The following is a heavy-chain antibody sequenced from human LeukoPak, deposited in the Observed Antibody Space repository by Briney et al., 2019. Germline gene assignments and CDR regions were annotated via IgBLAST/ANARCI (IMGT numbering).Heavy chain of an antibody. D-gene: IGHD4/OR15-4a*01. V-gene: IGHV1-24*01. CDR2: FDPEDGET. CDR1: GYTLTELS. J-gene: IGHJ3*02. CDR3: ATGLYVANLDAFDI. Sequence: ASVTVSFTVSGYTLTELSMHWVRQAPGKGLEWMGGFDPEDGETIYAQKFQGRVTMTEDTSTDTAYMELSSLRSEDTAVYYCATGLYVANLDAFDIWGQGTMVTVSS.